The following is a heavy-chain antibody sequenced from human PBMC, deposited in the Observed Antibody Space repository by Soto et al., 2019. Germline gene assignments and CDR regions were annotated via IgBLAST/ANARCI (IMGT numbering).Heavy chain of an antibody. D-gene: IGHD4-17*01. V-gene: IGHV4-39*07. Sequence: ASETLSLXXXXSGASVCTSNYYWGGIRXXPGRXXEWIGXLFYSGGTYYNPSLKIRVSISVDTSKNEFSLELTSITAADTAIYFCARRGGGDYLFDSWGQGILVTVSS. CDR3: ARRGGGDYLFDS. CDR1: GASVCTSNYY. J-gene: IGHJ4*02. CDR2: LFYSGGT.